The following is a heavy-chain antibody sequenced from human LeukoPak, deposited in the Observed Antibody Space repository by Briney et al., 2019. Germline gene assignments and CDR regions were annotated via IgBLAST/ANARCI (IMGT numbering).Heavy chain of an antibody. D-gene: IGHD3-16*02. J-gene: IGHJ5*02. CDR3: ARGWGSYRSRWFDP. V-gene: IGHV1-69*04. Sequence: SVKVSCKASGGTFSSYAISWVRQAPGQGLEWMGRIIPILGIANYAQRFQGRVTITADKSTSTAYMELSSLRSEDTAVYYCARGWGSYRSRWFDPWGQGTLVTVSS. CDR2: IIPILGIA. CDR1: GGTFSSYA.